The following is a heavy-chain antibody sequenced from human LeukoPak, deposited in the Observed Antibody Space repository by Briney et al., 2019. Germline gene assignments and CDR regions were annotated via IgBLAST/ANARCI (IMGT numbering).Heavy chain of an antibody. J-gene: IGHJ4*02. Sequence: GGSLRLSCAASGFTFSSYGMHWVRQAPGKGLEWVAVISYDGSNKYYADSVKGRFTISRDNSKNTLYLQMNSLRAEDTAVYYCAKDQGYGGNPYFDYWGQGTLVTVSS. CDR3: AKDQGYGGNPYFDY. CDR1: GFTFSSYG. V-gene: IGHV3-30*18. CDR2: ISYDGSNK. D-gene: IGHD4-23*01.